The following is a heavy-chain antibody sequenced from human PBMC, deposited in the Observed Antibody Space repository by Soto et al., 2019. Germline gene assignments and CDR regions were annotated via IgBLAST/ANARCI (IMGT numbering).Heavy chain of an antibody. CDR3: ARDGGATGYYCYYGMDV. CDR1: GYTFTSYA. D-gene: IGHD1-26*01. J-gene: IGHJ6*02. Sequence: ASVKVSCKASGYTFTSYAMHWVRQAPGQRLEWMGWINAGNGNTKYSQKFQGRVTITRDTSASTAYMELSSLRSEDTAVYYCARDGGATGYYCYYGMDVWGQGTTVTVSS. CDR2: INAGNGNT. V-gene: IGHV1-3*01.